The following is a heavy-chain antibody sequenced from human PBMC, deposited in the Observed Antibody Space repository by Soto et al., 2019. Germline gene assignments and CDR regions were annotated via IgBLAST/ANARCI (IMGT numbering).Heavy chain of an antibody. CDR2: ISSSGSTI. J-gene: IGHJ5*02. CDR3: ASYILTGYSNWFDP. Sequence: HPGGSLRLSCAASGFTFSSYEMNWVRQAPGKGLEWVSYISSSGSTIYYADSVKGRFTISRDNAKNSLYLQMNSLRAEDTAVYYCASYILTGYSNWFDPWGQGTLVTVSS. V-gene: IGHV3-48*03. D-gene: IGHD3-9*01. CDR1: GFTFSSYE.